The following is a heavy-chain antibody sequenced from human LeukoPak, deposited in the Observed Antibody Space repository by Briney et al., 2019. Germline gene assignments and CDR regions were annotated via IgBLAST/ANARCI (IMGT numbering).Heavy chain of an antibody. Sequence: GGSLRLSCAASGFTFSSYDMHWVRQATGKGLEWVSAIGTAGDTYYADSVKGRFTISRDNSKNTLYLQMNSLRAEDTAVYYCARNEDGDYPYYFDYWGQGTLVTVSS. D-gene: IGHD4-17*01. CDR1: GFTFSSYD. CDR3: ARNEDGDYPYYFDY. J-gene: IGHJ4*02. V-gene: IGHV3-13*01. CDR2: IGTAGDT.